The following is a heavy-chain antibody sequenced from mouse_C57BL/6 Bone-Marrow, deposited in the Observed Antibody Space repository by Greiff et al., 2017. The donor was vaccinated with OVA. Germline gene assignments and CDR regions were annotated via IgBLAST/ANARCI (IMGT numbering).Heavy chain of an antibody. V-gene: IGHV5-17*01. CDR2: ISSGSSTI. CDR1: GFTFSDYG. Sequence: EVKLQESGGGLVKPGGSLKLSCAASGFTFSDYGMHWVRQAPEKGLEWVAYISSGSSTIYYADTVKGRFTISRDNAKNTLFLQMTSLRSEDTAMYYCARIYDGYYDYWGQGTTLTVSS. D-gene: IGHD2-3*01. J-gene: IGHJ2*01. CDR3: ARIYDGYYDY.